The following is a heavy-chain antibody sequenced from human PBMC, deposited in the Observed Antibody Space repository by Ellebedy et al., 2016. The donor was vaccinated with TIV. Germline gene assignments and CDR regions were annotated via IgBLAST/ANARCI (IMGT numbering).Heavy chain of an antibody. V-gene: IGHV3-23*01. CDR3: ARDPVGVGPAFDI. CDR2: ISGSGGNT. CDR1: GLTFSSHA. J-gene: IGHJ3*02. D-gene: IGHD4-23*01. Sequence: PGGSLRLSCAASGLTFSSHAMSWVRQAPGKGLEWVSSISGSGGNTYYADSVKGRFTISRDNSKDTLYLQVNSLRAEDTAVDYCARDPVGVGPAFDIWGQGTMVTVSS.